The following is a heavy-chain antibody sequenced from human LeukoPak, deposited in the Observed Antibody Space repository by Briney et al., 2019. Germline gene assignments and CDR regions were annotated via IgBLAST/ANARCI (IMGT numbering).Heavy chain of an antibody. D-gene: IGHD6-19*01. V-gene: IGHV1-18*04. Sequence: ASVKVSCKASGYTFTSYGISWVRQAPGQGLEWMGWISAYNGNTNYAQKLQGRVTMTTDTSTSTAYMELRSLRSDDTAVYYCARKEYSSGWYATGGYCYYGMDVWGQGTTVTVSS. CDR2: ISAYNGNT. J-gene: IGHJ6*02. CDR1: GYTFTSYG. CDR3: ARKEYSSGWYATGGYCYYGMDV.